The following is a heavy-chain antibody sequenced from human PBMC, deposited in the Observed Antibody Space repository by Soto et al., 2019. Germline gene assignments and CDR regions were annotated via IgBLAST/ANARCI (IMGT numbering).Heavy chain of an antibody. CDR1: GGSISSGGYS. V-gene: IGHV4-30-2*01. CDR2: IYHSGST. D-gene: IGHD6-6*01. J-gene: IGHJ5*02. Sequence: SETLSLTCAVSGGSISSGGYSWSWIRQPPGEGLEWIGYIYHSGSTYYNPSLKSRVTISVDRSKNQFSLKLSSVTAADTAVYYCARAIAARPYNWFDPWGQGTLVTVSS. CDR3: ARAIAARPYNWFDP.